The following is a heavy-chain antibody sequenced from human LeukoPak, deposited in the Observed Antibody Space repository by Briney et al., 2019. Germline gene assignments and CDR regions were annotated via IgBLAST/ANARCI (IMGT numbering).Heavy chain of an antibody. CDR1: GFTFSNAW. D-gene: IGHD1-1*01. CDR3: TTLDNWNDVWYFDY. CDR2: IKSKTDGGKT. V-gene: IGHV3-15*01. Sequence: GGSLRLSCAASGFTFSNAWMRWVREAPGKGLEWVGRIKSKTDGGKTDYAAHVKGRFTISRNDSKNTLYLQMNSMKTEDTAVYYCTTLDNWNDVWYFDYWGQGTLVTVSS. J-gene: IGHJ4*02.